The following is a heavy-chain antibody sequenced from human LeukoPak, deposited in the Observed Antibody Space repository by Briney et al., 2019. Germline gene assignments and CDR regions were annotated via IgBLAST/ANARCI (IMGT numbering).Heavy chain of an antibody. D-gene: IGHD3-3*01. V-gene: IGHV1-69*08. CDR3: VLQLTIYFDH. CDR1: GGTFSSYS. J-gene: IGHJ4*02. CDR2: IIPILGTV. Sequence: ASVRVSSKASGGTFSSYSITWVRQAPGQGLEWMGRIIPILGTVNYAQKFQGRVTITADKSTTTAYMELSSLRSEDTAVYYCVLQLTIYFDHWGQGTLVTVSS.